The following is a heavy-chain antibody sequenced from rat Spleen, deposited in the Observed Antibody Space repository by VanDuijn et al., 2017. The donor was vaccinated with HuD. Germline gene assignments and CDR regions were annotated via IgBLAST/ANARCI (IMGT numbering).Heavy chain of an antibody. CDR1: GFTFSDYN. J-gene: IGHJ4*01. Sequence: EVQLVESGGGLVQPGRSLKVSCAASGFTFSDYNMAWVRQAPKKGLEWVATISHDGSSSYYRDSVKGRFTISRDNAKSTLYLQMDSLRSEDTATYYCARQGIGITRDYVMDAWGQGASVIVSS. V-gene: IGHV5-7*01. CDR2: ISHDGSSS. D-gene: IGHD1-5*01. CDR3: ARQGIGITRDYVMDA.